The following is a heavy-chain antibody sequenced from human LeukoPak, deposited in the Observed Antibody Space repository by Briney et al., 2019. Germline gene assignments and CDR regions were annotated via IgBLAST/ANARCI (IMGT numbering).Heavy chain of an antibody. Sequence: SETLSLTCAVYGGSFSGYYWSWIRQPPGKGLEWIGEINHSGSTNYNPSLKSRVTISVDTSKNQFSLKLSSVTAADAAVYYCARRADGVVVVAATNWFDPWGQGTLVTVSS. CDR1: GGSFSGYY. CDR3: ARRADGVVVVAATNWFDP. V-gene: IGHV4-34*01. D-gene: IGHD2-15*01. J-gene: IGHJ5*02. CDR2: INHSGST.